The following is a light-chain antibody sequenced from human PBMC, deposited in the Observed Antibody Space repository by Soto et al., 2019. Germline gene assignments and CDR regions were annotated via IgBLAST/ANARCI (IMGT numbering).Light chain of an antibody. J-gene: IGLJ3*02. Sequence: QSALTQPRSVSGSPGQSVTISCTGTSGDVGAYDRVSWYQHHPTKAPKLIIYDVTDRPSGVPYRFSGSKSGSTASLTISGLQADDEGDYYCCSHAGGSSWVFGGGTKVTVL. V-gene: IGLV2-11*01. CDR2: DVT. CDR3: CSHAGGSSWV. CDR1: SGDVGAYDR.